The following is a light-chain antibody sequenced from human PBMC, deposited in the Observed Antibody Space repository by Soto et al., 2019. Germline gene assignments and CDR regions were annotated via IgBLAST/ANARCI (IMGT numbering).Light chain of an antibody. J-gene: IGKJ5*01. CDR3: QQYENRPT. CDR1: QDISNY. Sequence: IQMSQSPSSLSASVGDRVTIAFQATQDISNYLNWYQQKPGRAPKLLIYDASTLEAGVPSRFRGSGSGTDFTFTISRLQPEDIATYYCQQYENRPTFGQGTRLEIK. CDR2: DAS. V-gene: IGKV1-33*01.